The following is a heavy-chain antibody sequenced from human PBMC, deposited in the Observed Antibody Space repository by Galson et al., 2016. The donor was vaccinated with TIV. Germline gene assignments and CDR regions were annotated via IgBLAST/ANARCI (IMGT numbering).Heavy chain of an antibody. D-gene: IGHD4-17*01. V-gene: IGHV3-30*02. CDR2: IWYDGSNK. Sequence: SLRLSCAASGFSFSSYGMHWVRQAPGKGLEWVTFIWYDGSNKYYTDSVKGRFTISRDNSKNTLYLQMNSLRAEDTAVYFCAKDPRLYGDYLLAYFDFWGQGTLVAVSS. CDR3: AKDPRLYGDYLLAYFDF. J-gene: IGHJ4*02. CDR1: GFSFSSYG.